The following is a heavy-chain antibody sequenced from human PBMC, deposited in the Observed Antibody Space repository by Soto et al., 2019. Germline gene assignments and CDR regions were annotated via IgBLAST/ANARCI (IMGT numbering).Heavy chain of an antibody. J-gene: IGHJ4*02. CDR2: IYYSGST. V-gene: IGHV4-61*01. CDR3: ARLAAAGIGGVY. CDR1: GGSVSSGSYY. D-gene: IGHD6-13*01. Sequence: QVQLQESGPGLVKPSETLPLTCTVSGGSVSSGSYYWSWIRQPPGTGLEWIGYIYYSGSTNYNPSLKSGFTISVDTSKNQFSLKLSSVTAADTEVYCCARLAAAGIGGVYWGQGTLVTVSS.